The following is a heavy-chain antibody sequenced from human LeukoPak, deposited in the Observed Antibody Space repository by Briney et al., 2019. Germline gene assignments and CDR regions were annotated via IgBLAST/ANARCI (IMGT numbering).Heavy chain of an antibody. CDR2: INHSGST. J-gene: IGHJ4*02. V-gene: IGHV4-34*01. CDR3: ARGEWYSGSWPD. Sequence: SETLSLTCTVSGGSISSYYWSWIRQPPGKGLEWIGEINHSGSTNYNPSLKSRVTISVDTSKNQFSLKLSSVTAADTAVYYCARGEWYSGSWPDWGQGTLVTVSS. CDR1: GGSISSYY. D-gene: IGHD6-13*01.